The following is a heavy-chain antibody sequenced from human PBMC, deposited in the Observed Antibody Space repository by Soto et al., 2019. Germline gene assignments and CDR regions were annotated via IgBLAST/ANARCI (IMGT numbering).Heavy chain of an antibody. CDR3: AREGVDTAMAGPYYYYGMDV. D-gene: IGHD5-18*01. J-gene: IGHJ6*02. V-gene: IGHV3-48*03. CDR1: GFTFSSYE. Sequence: GGSLRLSCAASGFTFSSYEMNWVRQAPGKGLEWVSYISSSGSTIYYADSVKGRFTISRDNAKNSLYLQMNSLRAEDTAVYYCAREGVDTAMAGPYYYYGMDVWGQGTKVTVSS. CDR2: ISSSGSTI.